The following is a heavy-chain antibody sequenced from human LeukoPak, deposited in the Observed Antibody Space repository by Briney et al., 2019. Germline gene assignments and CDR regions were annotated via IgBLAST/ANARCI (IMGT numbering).Heavy chain of an antibody. CDR2: IYSGGST. J-gene: IGHJ4*02. Sequence: GGSLRLSCAASGFTVSSNYMSWVRQAPGKGVQWVSVIYSGGSTHYADSVKGRFTISRDNSKNTLYLQMNNLRAEDTAVYYCARGGSSLNFDYWGQGTLVTVSS. CDR3: ARGGSSLNFDY. CDR1: GFTVSSNY. D-gene: IGHD6-13*01. V-gene: IGHV3-53*01.